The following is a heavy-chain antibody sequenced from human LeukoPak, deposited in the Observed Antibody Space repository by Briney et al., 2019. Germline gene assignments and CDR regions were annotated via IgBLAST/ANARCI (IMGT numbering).Heavy chain of an antibody. Sequence: GGSLRLSCAASGFTFSSYWMSWVRQAPGKGLEWVSGISGSGGATYYADSVKGRFTISRDISKNTLYLQMNSLRAEDTAVYYCARFSSTWYFGNWGQGTLVTVSS. J-gene: IGHJ4*02. CDR1: GFTFSSYW. V-gene: IGHV3-23*01. CDR3: ARFSSTWYFGN. D-gene: IGHD2-2*01. CDR2: ISGSGGAT.